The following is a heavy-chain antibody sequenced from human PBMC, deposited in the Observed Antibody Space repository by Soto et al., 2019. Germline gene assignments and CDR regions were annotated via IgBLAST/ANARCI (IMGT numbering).Heavy chain of an antibody. CDR2: ISGSGGST. V-gene: IGHV3-23*01. J-gene: IGHJ4*02. CDR3: ASYYYDSSGYYHYFDY. CDR1: GFTFSSYG. D-gene: IGHD3-22*01. Sequence: EVQLLESGGGLVQPGGSLRVSCAASGFTFSSYGMSWVRQAPGKGLEWVSGISGSGGSTYYADSVKGRFTISRDNSKNTVYLQTNSLRAEDTASYYCASYYYDSSGYYHYFDYWGQGTLVTVSS.